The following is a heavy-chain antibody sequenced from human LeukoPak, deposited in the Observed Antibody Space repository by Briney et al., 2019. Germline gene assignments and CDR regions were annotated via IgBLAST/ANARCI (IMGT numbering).Heavy chain of an antibody. CDR2: INHSGSA. J-gene: IGHJ4*02. CDR1: GGSFSGYY. Sequence: SETLSLTCAVYGGSFSGYYWSWIRQPPGKGLEWIGEINHSGSANYNPSLKSRVTISVDTSKNQFSLKLSSVTAADTAVYYCARQPTVTMAPDYWGQGTLVTVSS. CDR3: ARQPTVTMAPDY. D-gene: IGHD4-17*01. V-gene: IGHV4-34*01.